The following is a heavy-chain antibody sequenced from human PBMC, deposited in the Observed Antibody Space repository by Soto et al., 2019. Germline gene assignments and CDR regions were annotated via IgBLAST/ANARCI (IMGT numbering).Heavy chain of an antibody. V-gene: IGHV1-69*13. D-gene: IGHD4-17*01. CDR3: AVGVTTVYYYYYGMDV. Sequence: SVKVSCKASGGTFSSYAISWVRQAPGQGLEWMGGIIPIFGTANYAQKFQGRVTITADESTSTAYMELSSLRSEDTAVYYCAVGVTTVYYYYYGMDVWAQGTTVTVSS. CDR2: IIPIFGTA. J-gene: IGHJ6*02. CDR1: GGTFSSYA.